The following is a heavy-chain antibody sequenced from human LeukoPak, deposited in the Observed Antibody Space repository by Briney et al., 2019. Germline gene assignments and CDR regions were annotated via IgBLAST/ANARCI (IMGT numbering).Heavy chain of an antibody. D-gene: IGHD5-18*01. CDR2: IKQDGSEK. CDR1: GFTFSSYW. Sequence: GGSLRLSRAASGFTFSSYWMSWVRQAPGKGLEWVANIKQDGSEKYYVDSVKGRFTISRDNAKNSLYLQMNSLRAEDTAVYYCARDTAGDYYYYGMDVWGQGTTVTVSS. J-gene: IGHJ6*02. V-gene: IGHV3-7*01. CDR3: ARDTAGDYYYYGMDV.